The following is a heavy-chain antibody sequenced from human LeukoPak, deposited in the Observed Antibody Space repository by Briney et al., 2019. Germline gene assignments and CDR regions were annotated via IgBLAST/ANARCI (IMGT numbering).Heavy chain of an antibody. CDR1: GGSISSGGYY. CDR2: IYYSGST. J-gene: IGHJ4*02. D-gene: IGHD4-17*01. CDR3: AGGRKDDYGDYVLDY. Sequence: SETLSLTCTVSGGSISSGGYYWSWIRQHPGKGLEWIGYIYYSGSTYYNPSLKSRVTISVDTSKNQFSLKLSSVTAADTAVYYCAGGRKDDYGDYVLDYWGQGILVTVSS. V-gene: IGHV4-31*03.